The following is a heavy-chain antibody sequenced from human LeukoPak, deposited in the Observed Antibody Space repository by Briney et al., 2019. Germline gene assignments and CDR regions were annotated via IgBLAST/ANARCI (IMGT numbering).Heavy chain of an antibody. CDR1: GGSISSGSSY. Sequence: SQTLSLTSTIPGGSISSGSSYWSCIRQPAGKGLEWIGRIYTSGSTNYNPSLKSRVTISVDTSKNQFSLKLSSVTAADTAVYYCARGVVGATSNWFDPWGQGTLVTVSS. CDR3: ARGVVGATSNWFDP. V-gene: IGHV4-61*02. D-gene: IGHD1-26*01. CDR2: IYTSGST. J-gene: IGHJ5*02.